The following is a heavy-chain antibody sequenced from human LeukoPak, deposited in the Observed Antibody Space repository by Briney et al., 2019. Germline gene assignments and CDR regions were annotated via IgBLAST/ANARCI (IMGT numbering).Heavy chain of an antibody. CDR3: ASPPTYYYDNTAF. CDR1: GFTFSRLA. D-gene: IGHD3-22*01. Sequence: GGSLRLSCAASGFTFSRLAMNWVRQAPGKGLEWVSAVSGGGDSTYYADSVKGRFTISRDNSKNTLYLQMSSLRADDTAVYFCASPPTYYYDNTAFWGQGTLVTVSS. J-gene: IGHJ4*02. CDR2: VSGGGDST. V-gene: IGHV3-23*01.